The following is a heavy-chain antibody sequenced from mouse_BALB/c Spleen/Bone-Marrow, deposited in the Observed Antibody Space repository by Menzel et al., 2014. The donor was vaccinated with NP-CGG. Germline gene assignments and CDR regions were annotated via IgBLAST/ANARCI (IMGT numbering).Heavy chain of an antibody. CDR3: ARPRFVY. J-gene: IGHJ3*01. Sequence: VQLQQSGAELAKPAASVKMSCKASGYTFTSYWMHWIKQRPGQGLEWIGYITPSTGYIEYNQKFKDKAALTADKSSSTAYMQLSSLTSEDSAVYYCARPRFVYWGHGTLVAISA. V-gene: IGHV1-7*01. CDR1: GYTFTSYW. CDR2: ITPSTGYI.